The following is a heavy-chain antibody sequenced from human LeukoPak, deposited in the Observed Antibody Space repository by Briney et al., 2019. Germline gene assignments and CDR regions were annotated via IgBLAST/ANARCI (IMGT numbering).Heavy chain of an antibody. D-gene: IGHD6-13*01. J-gene: IGHJ4*02. Sequence: GGPLRLSCAASGFTFSSYAMHWVRQAPGKGLEWVAVISYDGSNKYYADSVKGRFTISRDNSKNTLYLQMNSLRAEDTAVYYCARAEAAAPPFFDYWGQGTLVTVSS. CDR2: ISYDGSNK. CDR3: ARAEAAAPPFFDY. V-gene: IGHV3-30-3*01. CDR1: GFTFSSYA.